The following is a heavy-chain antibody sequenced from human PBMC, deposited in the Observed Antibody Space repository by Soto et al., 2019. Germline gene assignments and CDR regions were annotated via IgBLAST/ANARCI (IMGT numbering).Heavy chain of an antibody. CDR2: IWYDGSNK. CDR3: ARVSSPPYYYGSGSYQNYYYYYYMDV. CDR1: GFTFSSYG. D-gene: IGHD3-10*01. Sequence: PGGSLRLSCTASGFTFSSYGTHWVRQAPGKGLEWVAVIWYDGSNKYYADSVKGRFTISRDNSKNTLYLQMNSLRAEDTAVYYCARVSSPPYYYGSGSYQNYYYYYYMDVWGKGTTVTVSS. V-gene: IGHV3-33*01. J-gene: IGHJ6*03.